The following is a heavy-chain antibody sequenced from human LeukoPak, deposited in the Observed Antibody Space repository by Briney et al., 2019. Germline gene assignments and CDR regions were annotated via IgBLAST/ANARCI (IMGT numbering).Heavy chain of an antibody. CDR1: GFTFSSYA. J-gene: IGHJ4*02. V-gene: IGHV3-23*01. Sequence: GGSLRLSCAASGFTFSSYAMHWVRQAPGKGLEWVSAISGSGGSTYYADSVKGRFTISRDNSKNALYLQMNSLRAEDTAVYYCAKDGSGWYDYWGQGTLVTVSS. D-gene: IGHD6-19*01. CDR3: AKDGSGWYDY. CDR2: ISGSGGST.